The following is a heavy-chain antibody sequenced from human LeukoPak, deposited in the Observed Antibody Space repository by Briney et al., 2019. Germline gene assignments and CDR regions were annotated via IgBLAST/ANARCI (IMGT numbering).Heavy chain of an antibody. Sequence: GESLKISCQGSGYSLSKYWIAWVRHVPGKGLESMGIIYPDDSDTRYSPSFHGQITISADMSAAYLQWNSLKASDTAIYYCARFDNSQGGYYFDYWGQGTLVTVSS. CDR1: GYSLSKYW. CDR3: ARFDNSQGGYYFDY. CDR2: IYPDDSDT. V-gene: IGHV5-51*01. D-gene: IGHD3-9*01. J-gene: IGHJ4*02.